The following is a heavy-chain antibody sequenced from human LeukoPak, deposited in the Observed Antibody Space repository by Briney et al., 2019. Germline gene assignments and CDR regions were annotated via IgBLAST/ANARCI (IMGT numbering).Heavy chain of an antibody. Sequence: SETLSLTCTVSGGSISSYYWSWIRKPPAKGLEWIGYISYSGSTNYNPSLKSRVTISTDTSKNQFSLQLISVTAADTAVYYCAGGLQWLSFDQWGQGTLVTVSS. CDR3: AGGLQWLSFDQ. D-gene: IGHD6-19*01. V-gene: IGHV4-59*01. CDR1: GGSISSYY. J-gene: IGHJ4*02. CDR2: ISYSGST.